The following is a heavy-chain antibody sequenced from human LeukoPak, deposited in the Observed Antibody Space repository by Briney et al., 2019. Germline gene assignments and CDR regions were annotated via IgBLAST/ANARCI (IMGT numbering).Heavy chain of an antibody. V-gene: IGHV3-33*01. CDR3: ARVDTAMGSLDY. J-gene: IGHJ4*02. Sequence: GRSLRLSCAASGFTFSRYAMHWVRQAPGKGLEGVAIIWYDGSNKNYVDSVKGRFTISRDNGKNTLYLQMNSLRAEDTAAYYCARVDTAMGSLDYWGQGILVTVSS. D-gene: IGHD5-18*01. CDR1: GFTFSRYA. CDR2: IWYDGSNK.